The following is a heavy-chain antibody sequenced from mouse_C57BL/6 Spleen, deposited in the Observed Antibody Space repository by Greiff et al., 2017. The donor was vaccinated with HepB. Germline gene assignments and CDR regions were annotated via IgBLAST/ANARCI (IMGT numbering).Heavy chain of an antibody. CDR2: INPNNGGT. CDR3: AREEDSNYNYFDY. J-gene: IGHJ2*01. CDR1: GYTFTDYN. V-gene: IGHV1-22*01. Sequence: EVQLQQSGPELVKPGASVKMSCKASGYTFTDYNMHWVNQSHGKSLEWIGYINPNNGGTNYNQKFKGKSTLTVDKSSSTAYMQLSSLTSEDSAVYYCAREEDSNYNYFDYWGQGTTLTVSS. D-gene: IGHD2-5*01.